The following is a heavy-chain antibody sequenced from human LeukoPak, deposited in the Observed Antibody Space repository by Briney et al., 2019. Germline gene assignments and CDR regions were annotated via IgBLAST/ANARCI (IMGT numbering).Heavy chain of an antibody. V-gene: IGHV3-21*03. Sequence: GGSLRLSCAASGFTFSSYSMNWVRQAPGKGLEWVLSISSSSSYIYYADSVKGRFTISRDNAKNSLYLQMNSLRAEDTAVYYCARDSKAMIVVVTRFDYWGQGTLVTVSS. CDR1: GFTFSSYS. J-gene: IGHJ4*02. CDR3: ARDSKAMIVVVTRFDY. CDR2: ISSSSSYI. D-gene: IGHD3-22*01.